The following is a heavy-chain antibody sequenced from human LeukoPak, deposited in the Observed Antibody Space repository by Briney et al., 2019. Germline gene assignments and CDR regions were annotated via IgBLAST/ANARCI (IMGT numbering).Heavy chain of an antibody. V-gene: IGHV4-31*03. Sequence: SETLSLTCTISGGSISSDGYYWSWIRQHPGKGLEWIGYIYYSGSTYYNPSLKSRVTISVDTSENQFSLKLSSVTAADTAVYYCARCGKDGDYVQNWGQGTLVTVSS. CDR1: GGSISSDGYY. D-gene: IGHD4-17*01. J-gene: IGHJ4*02. CDR2: IYYSGST. CDR3: ARCGKDGDYVQN.